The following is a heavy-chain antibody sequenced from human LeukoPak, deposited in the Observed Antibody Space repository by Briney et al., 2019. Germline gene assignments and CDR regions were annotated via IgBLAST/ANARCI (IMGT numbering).Heavy chain of an antibody. J-gene: IGHJ3*02. V-gene: IGHV3-48*01. CDR3: ARDWILRTVWFGEFCAFDI. D-gene: IGHD3-10*01. CDR2: ISSSSSTK. Sequence: GGSLRLSCGASGLTFSSYSMNWVRQAPGKGLEWVSYISSSSSTKYYADSVKGRFTISRDNAKNSLYLQMNSLRAEDTAVYYCARDWILRTVWFGEFCAFDIWGQGTMVTVSS. CDR1: GLTFSSYS.